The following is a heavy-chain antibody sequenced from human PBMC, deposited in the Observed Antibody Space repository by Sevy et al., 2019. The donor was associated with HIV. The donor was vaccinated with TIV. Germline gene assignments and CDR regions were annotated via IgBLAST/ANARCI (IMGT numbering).Heavy chain of an antibody. V-gene: IGHV4-59*13. Sequence: SETLSLTCTVSGASISGNYWSWIRQPPGKGLEWIGYIFYSRSTHYSPSLRSRVTISVDTSKNQFSLRLSSMTAADTAVYYCARVSPNYYYGMDVWGQGTTVTVSS. CDR3: ARVSPNYYYGMDV. CDR2: IFYSRST. CDR1: GASISGNY. J-gene: IGHJ6*02.